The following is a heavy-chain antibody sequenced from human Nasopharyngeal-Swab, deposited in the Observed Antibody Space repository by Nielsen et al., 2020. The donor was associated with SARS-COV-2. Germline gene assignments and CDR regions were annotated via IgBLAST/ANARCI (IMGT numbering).Heavy chain of an antibody. CDR3: ARHSRDYYDSSGYYFDY. CDR1: GYSFTSYW. V-gene: IGHV5-51*01. D-gene: IGHD3-22*01. CDR2: IYPGDSDT. Sequence: KVSWKGSGYSFTSYWIGWVRQMPGKGLEWMGIIYPGDSDTRYSPSFQGQVTISADKSISTAYLQWSSLEASDTAMYYCARHSRDYYDSSGYYFDYWGQGTLVTVSS. J-gene: IGHJ4*02.